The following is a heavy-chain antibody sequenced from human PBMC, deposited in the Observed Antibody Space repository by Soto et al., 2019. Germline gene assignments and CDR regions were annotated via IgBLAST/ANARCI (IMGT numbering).Heavy chain of an antibody. CDR1: GGSISSGGYY. CDR2: IYYSGST. Sequence: ASGTLSLTCTVSGGSISSGGYYWSWIRQHPGKGLEWIGYIYYSGSTYYNPSLKSRVTISVDTSKNQFSLKLSSVTAADTAVYYCAREGRDIVVVTAGYFDYWGQGTLVTVSS. CDR3: AREGRDIVVVTAGYFDY. J-gene: IGHJ4*02. V-gene: IGHV4-31*03. D-gene: IGHD2-2*01.